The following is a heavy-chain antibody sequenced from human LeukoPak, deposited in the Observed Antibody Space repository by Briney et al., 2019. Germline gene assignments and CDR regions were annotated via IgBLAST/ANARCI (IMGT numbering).Heavy chain of an antibody. CDR1: GFTFKSYH. J-gene: IGHJ4*02. CDR2: ITSGASVI. V-gene: IGHV3-48*03. D-gene: IGHD3-16*01. CDR3: ARKRLADLGDDTSFGGTPFDS. Sequence: GWSLRLSCVASGFTFKSYHMNWVRQAPGKGLEWLSGITSGASVIYYADSVKGRFTISRDDAKNSVFLQMSGLTVDDTAVYYCARKRLADLGDDTSFGGTPFDSWGQGTLVIVSS.